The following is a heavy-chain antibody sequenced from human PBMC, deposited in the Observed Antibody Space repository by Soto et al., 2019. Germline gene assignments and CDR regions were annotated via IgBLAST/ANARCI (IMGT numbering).Heavy chain of an antibody. Sequence: EMQLLESGGGLVQPGGSLRLSCAASGFTFGSYAMSWVRQAPGKGLEWVSIISGSGRSTNYADSVKGRFTISRDNSKNTLYVQMNSLRADDTAVYYCAKDYSPFGYDDGDAFDIWGQGTMVTVSS. V-gene: IGHV3-23*01. D-gene: IGHD5-12*01. CDR2: ISGSGRST. J-gene: IGHJ3*02. CDR3: AKDYSPFGYDDGDAFDI. CDR1: GFTFGSYA.